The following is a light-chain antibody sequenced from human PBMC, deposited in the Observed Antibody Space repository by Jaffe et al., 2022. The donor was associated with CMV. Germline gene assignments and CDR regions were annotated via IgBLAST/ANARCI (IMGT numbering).Light chain of an antibody. CDR3: QQYYSSPWT. J-gene: IGKJ1*01. CDR1: QSVLYSPNNRDY. V-gene: IGKV4-1*01. Sequence: DIVMTQSPDSLAVSLGERATINCKSSQSVLYSPNNRDYLAWYQQKPGQPPKLLIYWASTRESGVPDRFRGSGSGTDFTLTISSLQAEDVAVYYCQQYYSSPWTFGQGTKVEI. CDR2: WAS.